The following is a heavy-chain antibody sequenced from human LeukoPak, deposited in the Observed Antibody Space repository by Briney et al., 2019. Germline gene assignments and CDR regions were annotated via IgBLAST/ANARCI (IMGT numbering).Heavy chain of an antibody. Sequence: ASVKVSCKASGYTFTSYYIHWVRQAPGQGLEWMGIINPRGGSASSAQKFQGRVTLTRDTSTSTVYMELSSLTSQDTAVYYCARDYHGSGSLTTFDYWGQGTLVTVSS. CDR1: GYTFTSYY. D-gene: IGHD3-10*01. CDR2: INPRGGSA. J-gene: IGHJ4*02. CDR3: ARDYHGSGSLTTFDY. V-gene: IGHV1-46*01.